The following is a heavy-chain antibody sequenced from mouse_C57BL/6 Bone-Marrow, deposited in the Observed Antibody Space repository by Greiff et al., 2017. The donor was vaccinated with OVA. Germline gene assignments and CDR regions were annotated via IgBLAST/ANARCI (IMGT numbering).Heavy chain of an antibody. CDR2: INYDGSST. CDR3: AREALLRSSYWYFDV. CDR1: GFTFSDYY. V-gene: IGHV5-16*01. J-gene: IGHJ1*03. D-gene: IGHD1-1*01. Sequence: EVMLVESEGGLVQPGSSMKLSCTASGFTFSDYYMAWVRQVPEKGLEWVANINYDGSSTYYLDSLKSRFIISRDNAKNILYLQMSSLKSEDTATYYCAREALLRSSYWYFDVWGTGTTVTVSS.